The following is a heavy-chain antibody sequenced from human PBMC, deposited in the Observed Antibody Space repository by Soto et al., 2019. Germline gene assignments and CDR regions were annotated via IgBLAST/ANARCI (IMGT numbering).Heavy chain of an antibody. CDR1: GFTFSSYA. V-gene: IGHV3-30-3*01. D-gene: IGHD2-2*01. CDR3: ARSVVPAAIDYYYYYGMDV. CDR2: ISYDGSNK. Sequence: GGSLRLSCAASGFTFSSYAMHWVRQAPGKGLEWVAVISYDGSNKYYADSVKGRFTISRDNSKNTLYLQMNSLRAEDTAVYYCARSVVPAAIDYYYYYGMDVWGQGTTVTVSS. J-gene: IGHJ6*02.